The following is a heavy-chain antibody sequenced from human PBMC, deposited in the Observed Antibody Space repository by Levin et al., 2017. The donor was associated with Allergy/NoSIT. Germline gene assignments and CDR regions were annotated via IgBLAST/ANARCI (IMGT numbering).Heavy chain of an antibody. V-gene: IGHV3-48*03. CDR1: GFTFSSYE. D-gene: IGHD2-15*01. Sequence: PGGSLRLSCAASGFTFSSYEMNWVRQAPGKGLEWVSYISSSGSTIYYADSVKGRFTISRDNAKNSLYLQMNSLRAEDTAVYYCARDDIVVVVAAIYYYYGMDGWGQGTTVTVSS. CDR2: ISSSGSTI. CDR3: ARDDIVVVVAAIYYYYGMDG. J-gene: IGHJ6*02.